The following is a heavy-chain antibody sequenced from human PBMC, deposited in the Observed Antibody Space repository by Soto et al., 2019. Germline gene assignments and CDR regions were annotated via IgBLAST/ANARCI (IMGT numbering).Heavy chain of an antibody. Sequence: SVKVSCKASGFTFTSSAVQWVRRARGQRLEWIGWIVVGSGNTNYAQKFQERVTITRDMSTSTAYMELSSLRSEDTAVYYCAAEAPGVAASPRPLAPWGQGTLVTVSS. CDR1: GFTFTSSA. J-gene: IGHJ5*02. V-gene: IGHV1-58*01. CDR2: IVVGSGNT. D-gene: IGHD1-26*01. CDR3: AAEAPGVAASPRPLAP.